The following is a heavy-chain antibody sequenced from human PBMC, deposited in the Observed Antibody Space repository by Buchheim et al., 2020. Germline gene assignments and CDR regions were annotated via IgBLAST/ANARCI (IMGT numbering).Heavy chain of an antibody. CDR2: IYYSGST. CDR1: GGSISSGGYY. J-gene: IGHJ2*01. V-gene: IGHV4-31*03. D-gene: IGHD3-22*01. CDR3: ARGVRGTRITMIVVGLGNWYFDL. Sequence: QVQLQESGPGLVKPSQTLSLTCTVSGGSISSGGYYWSWIRQHPGKGLEWIGYIYYSGSTYYNPSLKSRVTISVDTSKNQFSLKLSSVTAADTAVYYCARGVRGTRITMIVVGLGNWYFDLWGRGTL.